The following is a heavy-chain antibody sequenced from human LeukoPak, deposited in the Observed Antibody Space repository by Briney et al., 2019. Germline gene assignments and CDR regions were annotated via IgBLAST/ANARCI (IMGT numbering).Heavy chain of an antibody. D-gene: IGHD3-10*01. CDR1: GFTFNYYG. V-gene: IGHV3-23*01. CDR2: ISGSGGRT. Sequence: GGSLRLYCAASGFTFNYYGMSWVRQAPVKGLEWVSAISGSGGRTYYADSVKGRFTISRDNSKNTLYLQMNSLRAEDTAVYYCAKLWFGPLLNYFDYWGQGTLVTVSS. J-gene: IGHJ4*02. CDR3: AKLWFGPLLNYFDY.